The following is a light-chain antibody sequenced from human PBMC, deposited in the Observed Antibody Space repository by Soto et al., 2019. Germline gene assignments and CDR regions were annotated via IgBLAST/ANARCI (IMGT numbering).Light chain of an antibody. V-gene: IGKV3D-20*02. Sequence: ETVMTQSPVTLSVSPGDTATLSCRASQTISSSYLAWYQQKPGQAPRLLIYAASTRATDIPDRFSGSGSGTDFTLTISSLEPEDFAVYYCQQRSDWPFTFGPGTKVDIK. J-gene: IGKJ3*01. CDR3: QQRSDWPFT. CDR2: AAS. CDR1: QTISSSY.